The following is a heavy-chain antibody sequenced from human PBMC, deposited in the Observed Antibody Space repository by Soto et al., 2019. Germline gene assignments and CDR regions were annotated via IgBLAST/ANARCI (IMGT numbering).Heavy chain of an antibody. Sequence: SETLSLTCTVSDGSISSGGYHWNWIRQHPGKGLEWIGYIYYSGSTYYNPSLKSRVTISVDTSKNQFSLKLTSVTAADTAVYYCARGSGGTAGVFDYWGQGTLVTSPQ. CDR2: IYYSGST. CDR3: ARGSGGTAGVFDY. V-gene: IGHV4-31*03. D-gene: IGHD1-1*01. CDR1: DGSISSGGYH. J-gene: IGHJ4*02.